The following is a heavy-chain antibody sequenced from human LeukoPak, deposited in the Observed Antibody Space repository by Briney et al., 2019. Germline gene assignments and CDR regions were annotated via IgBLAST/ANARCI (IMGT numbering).Heavy chain of an antibody. D-gene: IGHD6-19*01. CDR2: FDPEDGET. J-gene: IGHJ3*02. CDR3: ATALAVAGPDAFDI. Sequence: ASVKVSCKVSGYTLTELSMHWVRQAPGKGLEWMGGFDPEDGETIYAQKFQGRVTMTEDTSTDTAYMELSSLRSEDTAVYYCATALAVAGPDAFDIWGQGTMVTVSS. V-gene: IGHV1-24*01. CDR1: GYTLTELS.